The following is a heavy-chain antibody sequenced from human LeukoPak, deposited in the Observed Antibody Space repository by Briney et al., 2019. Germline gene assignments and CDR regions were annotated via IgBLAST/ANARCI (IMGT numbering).Heavy chain of an antibody. J-gene: IGHJ3*02. CDR3: ARDRGVIITGAFDI. CDR1: GFTFSSYS. V-gene: IGHV3-66*01. D-gene: IGHD3-10*01. Sequence: GGSLRLSCAASGFTFSSYSMNWVRQAPGKGLEWVSVIYSGGSTYYADSVKGRLTISRDNSKNTLYLQMNSLRDEDTAVYYCARDRGVIITGAFDIWGQGTMVTVSS. CDR2: IYSGGST.